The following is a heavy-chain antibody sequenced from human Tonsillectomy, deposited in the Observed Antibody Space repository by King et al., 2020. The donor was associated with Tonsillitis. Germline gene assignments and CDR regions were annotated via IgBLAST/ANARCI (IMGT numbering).Heavy chain of an antibody. D-gene: IGHD3-22*01. Sequence: GQLVQSGGGVVQPGRSLRLSCAASGFTFSSYGMHWVRQAPGKGLEWVAVIWYDGSNKYYADSVKGRFTISRDNSKNTLYLQMNSLRVEDTAVYYCARDGGYYYDHYWDYWGQGTLVTVSS. CDR1: GFTFSSYG. V-gene: IGHV3-33*08. J-gene: IGHJ4*02. CDR3: ARDGGYYYDHYWDY. CDR2: IWYDGSNK.